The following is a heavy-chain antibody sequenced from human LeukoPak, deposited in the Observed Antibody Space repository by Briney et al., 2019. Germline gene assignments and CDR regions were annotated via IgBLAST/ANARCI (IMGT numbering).Heavy chain of an antibody. V-gene: IGHV1-2*02. Sequence: ASVKVSCKASGYTFTGYYMHWVRQAPGQGLEWMGWIDPNSGGTNYTQKFHGRVTMTRDTSISTAYMELSRLRSDDTAVYYCARAQREIYYYYMDVWGKGTTVTISS. CDR1: GYTFTGYY. CDR3: ARAQREIYYYYMDV. J-gene: IGHJ6*03. CDR2: IDPNSGGT.